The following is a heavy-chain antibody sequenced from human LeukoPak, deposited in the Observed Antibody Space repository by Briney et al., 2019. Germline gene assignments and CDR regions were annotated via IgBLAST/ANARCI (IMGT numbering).Heavy chain of an antibody. CDR1: GGTISSYT. Sequence: SVKVSCKASGGTISSYTISWVRQAPGQGLEWMGRIIPILGIANYAQKFQGRVTITADKSTSTAYMELSSLRSEDTAVYYCARDMGGDSTRFAFDIWGQGTMVTVSS. V-gene: IGHV1-69*04. D-gene: IGHD4-17*01. J-gene: IGHJ3*02. CDR3: ARDMGGDSTRFAFDI. CDR2: IIPILGIA.